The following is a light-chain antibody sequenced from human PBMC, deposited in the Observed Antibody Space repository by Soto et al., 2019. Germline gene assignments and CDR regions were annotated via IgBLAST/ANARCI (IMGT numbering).Light chain of an antibody. Sequence: QSALTQPASVSGSPVQSITISCTGTSSDVGGYNYVSWYQQHPGKAPKLMVYDVSNRPSGVSNRFSGSKSGNTASLTISGLQAEDELDYCCSSYTTSSTLFGTGSKV. CDR1: SSDVGGYNY. V-gene: IGLV2-14*01. CDR3: SSYTTSSTL. J-gene: IGLJ1*01. CDR2: DVS.